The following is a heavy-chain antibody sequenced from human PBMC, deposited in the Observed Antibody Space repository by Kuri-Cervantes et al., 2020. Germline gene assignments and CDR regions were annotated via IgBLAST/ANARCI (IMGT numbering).Heavy chain of an antibody. CDR3: AFPGVLAN. CDR2: IYSGGST. D-gene: IGHD3-10*01. Sequence: GGSLRLSCAASGFTVSTNYMSWVRQAPGKGLEWVSVIYSGGSTYYADSVKGRFTISRDNAKNTLYLQMSSLRVEDTAVYYCAFPGVLANWGQGTLVTVSS. V-gene: IGHV3-53*01. J-gene: IGHJ4*02. CDR1: GFTVSTNY.